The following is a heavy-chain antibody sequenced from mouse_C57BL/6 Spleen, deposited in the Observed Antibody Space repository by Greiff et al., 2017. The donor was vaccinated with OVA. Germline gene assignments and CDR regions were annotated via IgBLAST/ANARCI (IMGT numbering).Heavy chain of an antibody. J-gene: IGHJ4*01. Sequence: VKLQESGAELVRPGASVTLSCKASGYTFTDYEMHWVKQTPVHGLEWIGAIDPETGGTAYNQKFKGKAILTADKSSSTAYMELRSLTSEDSAVYYCTKSYFYAMGYWGQGTSVTVSS. V-gene: IGHV1-15*01. CDR1: GYTFTDYE. CDR2: IDPETGGT. CDR3: TKSYFYAMGY.